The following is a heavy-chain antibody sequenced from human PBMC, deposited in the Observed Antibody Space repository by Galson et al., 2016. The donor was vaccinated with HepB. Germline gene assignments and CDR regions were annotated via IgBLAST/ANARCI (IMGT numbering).Heavy chain of an antibody. D-gene: IGHD6-13*01. Sequence: SLRLSCAASGFTSSTYWVNWVRQAPGKGLEWVASIKQDGSQKFSVDSVKGRFTISRDDAKNSLYLQMNSLRAADTAVYYCARAVGYRSDWYGWLDPWGQGTLVTVSS. V-gene: IGHV3-7*03. CDR3: ARAVGYRSDWYGWLDP. CDR1: GFTSSTYW. J-gene: IGHJ5*02. CDR2: IKQDGSQK.